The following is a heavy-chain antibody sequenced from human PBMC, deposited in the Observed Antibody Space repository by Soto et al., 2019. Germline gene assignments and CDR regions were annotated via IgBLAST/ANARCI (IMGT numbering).Heavy chain of an antibody. D-gene: IGHD2-15*01. CDR3: TACIGGYYSGFDY. Sequence: LSLTCAVYGGSFSAYFWTWIRQPPGQGLEWLGEINHSGSTNFNPSLKSRLTISMDTSKNQFSLQLNSVTAADAAVYYCTACIGGYYSGFDYWGQGTLVTVSS. V-gene: IGHV4-34*01. J-gene: IGHJ4*02. CDR2: INHSGST. CDR1: GGSFSAYF.